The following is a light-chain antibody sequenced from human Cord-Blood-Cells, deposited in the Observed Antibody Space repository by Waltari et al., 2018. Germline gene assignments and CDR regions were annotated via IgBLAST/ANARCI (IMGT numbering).Light chain of an antibody. Sequence: NFMLTQPHSVSESPGKTVTISCTGSSGRIASNYGQWYQQRPGSAPTTVIYEDNQRPSGVPDRFSGSIDSSSNSASLTISGLKTEDEADYYCQSYDSSNVVFGGGTKLTVL. V-gene: IGLV6-57*02. CDR1: SGRIASNY. CDR2: EDN. CDR3: QSYDSSNVV. J-gene: IGLJ2*01.